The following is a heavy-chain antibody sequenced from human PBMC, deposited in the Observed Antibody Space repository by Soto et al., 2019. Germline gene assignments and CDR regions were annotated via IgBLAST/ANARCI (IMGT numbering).Heavy chain of an antibody. CDR2: ISPDGSDV. J-gene: IGHJ4*02. Sequence: GGSLRLSCAASGFPFTNYWMSWVRQTPGKGLMWVSRISPDGSDVGYADSVEGRFTVSRDNAKNTRYLQMHSLRAEDTAMYYCACWGHIVPVAPSDFDRWGQGTLVTVCS. D-gene: IGHD2-8*02. CDR3: ACWGHIVPVAPSDFDR. CDR1: GFPFTNYW. V-gene: IGHV3-74*01.